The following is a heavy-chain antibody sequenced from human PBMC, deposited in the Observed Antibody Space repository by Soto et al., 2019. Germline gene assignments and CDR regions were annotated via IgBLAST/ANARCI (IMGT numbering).Heavy chain of an antibody. V-gene: IGHV1-8*01. J-gene: IGHJ6*03. CDR2: MNTDSGHA. CDR1: GYTFTSYD. CDR3: ARGRPGDTGYYYYFIDT. Sequence: QEQLVQSGAEVKKPGASVKVSCETSGYTFTSYDMNWVRQAPGRGLEWMGWMNTDSGHAESAQRFQGRVPITSDTCTSTVHIELSSLTSDDTAVYYCARGRPGDTGYYYYFIDTWGTGTSVTVSS. D-gene: IGHD3-10*01.